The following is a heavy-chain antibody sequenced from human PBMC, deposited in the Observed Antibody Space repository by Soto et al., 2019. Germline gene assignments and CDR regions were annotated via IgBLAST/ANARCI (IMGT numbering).Heavy chain of an antibody. CDR2: ISYDGSNK. V-gene: IGHV3-30*18. J-gene: IGHJ6*02. Sequence: GGSLRLSCAASGFTFSSYGMHWVRQAPGKGLEWVAVISYDGSNKYYADSVKGRFTISRDNSKNTLYLQMNSLRAEDTAVYYCAKGTSLRFFVNYYYGMDVWGQGTTVTVSS. D-gene: IGHD3-3*01. CDR1: GFTFSSYG. CDR3: AKGTSLRFFVNYYYGMDV.